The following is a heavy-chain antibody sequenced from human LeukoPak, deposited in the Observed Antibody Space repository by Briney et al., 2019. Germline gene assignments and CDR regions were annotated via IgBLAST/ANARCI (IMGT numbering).Heavy chain of an antibody. CDR1: GGSFSGSY. V-gene: IGHV4-34*01. Sequence: SETLSLTCAVYGGSFSGSYWSWIRQSPGKGLEWIGEIHHSGSTNYNPSLKSRVTISLDTSNNQFSLKLTSVTAADTAVYYRARSRASVATAGTFGDWGQGALVTVSS. D-gene: IGHD1-1*01. CDR3: ARSRASVATAGTFGD. J-gene: IGHJ4*02. CDR2: IHHSGST.